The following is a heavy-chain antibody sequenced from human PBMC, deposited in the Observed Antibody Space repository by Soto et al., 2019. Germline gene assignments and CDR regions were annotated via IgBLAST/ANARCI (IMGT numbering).Heavy chain of an antibody. Sequence: ASVKVSCTASGYSFTTYDMHWVRPAPGQRLEWMGWINPNTGGTNYAQKFQGWVTMTRDTSISTAYMELSRLRSDDTAVYYCARGIDTAMVRYYYYGMDVWGQGTTVTVSS. J-gene: IGHJ6*02. V-gene: IGHV1-2*04. CDR1: GYSFTTYD. CDR3: ARGIDTAMVRYYYYGMDV. CDR2: INPNTGGT. D-gene: IGHD5-18*01.